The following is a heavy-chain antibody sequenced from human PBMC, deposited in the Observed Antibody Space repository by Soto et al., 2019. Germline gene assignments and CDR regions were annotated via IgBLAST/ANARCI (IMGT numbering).Heavy chain of an antibody. CDR3: ARDRSYYYETSGYPFDY. D-gene: IGHD3-22*01. CDR1: GYSFDRYG. V-gene: IGHV1-18*01. Sequence: QLQLVQSGGEMKKSGASVKVSCKASGYSFDRYGISWVRQAPGQRPEWMGWISADNGDTRLSQNVQGRLNLTTDTSTNTAYMDLRSLSSDDTAVYYCARDRSYYYETSGYPFDYWGQGTQVTVSS. CDR2: ISADNGDT. J-gene: IGHJ4*02.